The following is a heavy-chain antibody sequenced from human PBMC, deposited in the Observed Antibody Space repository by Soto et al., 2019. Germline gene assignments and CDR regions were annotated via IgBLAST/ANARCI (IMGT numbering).Heavy chain of an antibody. V-gene: IGHV4-59*01. CDR2: ISYTGSA. J-gene: IGHJ6*02. CDR1: GGSINYCY. D-gene: IGHD4-17*01. CDR3: ARVNYGDYYYGMDV. Sequence: PSETLSLTCTVSGGSINYCYWTWIRQPPGKGLEWIGYISYTGSANYNASLKSRLTISVDTSKNQFSLKLSSVTAADTALYYCARVNYGDYYYGMDVWGQGTTVTFSS.